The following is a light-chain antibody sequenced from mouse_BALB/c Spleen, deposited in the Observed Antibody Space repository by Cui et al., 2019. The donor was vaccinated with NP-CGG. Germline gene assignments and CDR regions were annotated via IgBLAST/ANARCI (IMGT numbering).Light chain of an antibody. CDR3: ALWYSNHWV. CDR2: GTN. V-gene: IGLV1*01. CDR1: TGAVTSSNY. Sequence: QAVLTQESALTTSPGETVTLTCRSSTGAVTSSNYANWVQEKPDHLFTGLIGGTNNRAPGVPARFSGSLIGYEAALTITGAQTEDEAIYFCALWYSNHWVFGGGTKLTVL. J-gene: IGLJ1*01.